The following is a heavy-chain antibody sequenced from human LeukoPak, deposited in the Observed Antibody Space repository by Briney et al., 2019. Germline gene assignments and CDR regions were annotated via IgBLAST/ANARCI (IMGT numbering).Heavy chain of an antibody. CDR2: LISDGSST. D-gene: IGHD2-21*01. V-gene: IGHV3-74*01. Sequence: GGSLRLSSVAPGFTFSSYRIHCVSEVPGGGVGWVSHLISDGSSTRYADSVKGRFTISRDNAKNTLYLQMISLRAEDTAVYYCARDLYGVGDCSYGIDFWGQGTTVTVSS. CDR1: GFTFSSYR. J-gene: IGHJ6*02. CDR3: ARDLYGVGDCSYGIDF.